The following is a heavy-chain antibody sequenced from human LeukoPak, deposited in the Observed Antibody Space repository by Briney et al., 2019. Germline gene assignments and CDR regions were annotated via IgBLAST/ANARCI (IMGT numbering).Heavy chain of an antibody. J-gene: IGHJ5*02. CDR2: IIPIFGTA. D-gene: IGHD6-19*01. V-gene: IGHV1-69*13. Sequence: GASVKVSCKASGGTFSSYAISWVRQAPGQGLEWMGGIIPIFGTANYAQKFQGRVTITADESTSTAYMELSSLRCEDTAVYYCARAGSGWYNWFDPWGQGTLVTVSS. CDR3: ARAGSGWYNWFDP. CDR1: GGTFSSYA.